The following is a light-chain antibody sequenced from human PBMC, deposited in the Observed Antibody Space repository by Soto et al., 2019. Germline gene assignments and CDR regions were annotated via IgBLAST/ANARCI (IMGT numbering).Light chain of an antibody. J-gene: IGLJ1*01. CDR3: SAYAGATTVA. CDR1: SSDVGAYNL. Sequence: QSALTQPASVSGSPGQSITITCTGTSSDVGAYNLVYWYQQHPGKAPKAKSYDVNKRPSGVSNRFSGSKSGNTASLTISGLQEEDESDYYCSAYAGATTVAFGTGTKVTVL. CDR2: DVN. V-gene: IGLV2-23*02.